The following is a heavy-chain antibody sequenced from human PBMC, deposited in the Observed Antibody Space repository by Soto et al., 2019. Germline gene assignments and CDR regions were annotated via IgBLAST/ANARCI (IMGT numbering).Heavy chain of an antibody. CDR1: GFTFSSYS. Sequence: GGSLRLSCAASGFTFSSYSMNWVRQAPGKGLEWVSSISSSSSYIYYADSVKGRFTISRDNSKNTLYLQMNSLRAEDTAVYYCARDKPLLEYYLDAFDIWGQGTMVTVSS. V-gene: IGHV3-21*01. CDR2: ISSSSSYI. D-gene: IGHD3-10*01. J-gene: IGHJ3*02. CDR3: ARDKPLLEYYLDAFDI.